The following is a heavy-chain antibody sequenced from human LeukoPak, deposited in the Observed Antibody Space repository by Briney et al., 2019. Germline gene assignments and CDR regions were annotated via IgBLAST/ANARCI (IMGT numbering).Heavy chain of an antibody. CDR2: ISGSGRSGT. CDR3: ARDYSSGYYYSDY. J-gene: IGHJ4*02. V-gene: IGHV3-23*01. CDR1: GFTFSTYA. Sequence: GGSLRLSCVASGFTFSTYAMTWVRQAPGKGLEWVSVISGSGRSGTNYADSVKGRFTISRDNSKNTLYLQMNSLRAEDTAVYYCARDYSSGYYYSDYWGQGTLVTVSS. D-gene: IGHD3-22*01.